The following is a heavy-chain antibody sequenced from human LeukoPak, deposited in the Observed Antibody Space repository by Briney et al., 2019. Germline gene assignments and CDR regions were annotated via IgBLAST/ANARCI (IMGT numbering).Heavy chain of an antibody. J-gene: IGHJ4*02. D-gene: IGHD6-6*01. CDR3: ARGGRSGSSSGQGVSYYFDY. CDR1: GYTFTSFD. Sequence: ASVKVSCKASGYTFTSFDINWVRQATGRALEWVGWMNPNSGNTGYAQKFQGRVTMTRDTSITTAYMELSSLASEDTAVYYCARGGRSGSSSGQGVSYYFDYWGQGTLVTVSS. V-gene: IGHV1-8*01. CDR2: MNPNSGNT.